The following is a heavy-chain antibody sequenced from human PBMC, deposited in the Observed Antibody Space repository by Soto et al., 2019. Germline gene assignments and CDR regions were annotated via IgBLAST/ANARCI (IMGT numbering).Heavy chain of an antibody. CDR1: GGSVSSGSYY. CDR3: ARWDYYYYGMDV. J-gene: IGHJ6*02. CDR2: IYYSGST. Sequence: QVQLQESGPGLVKPSETLSLTCTVSGGSVSSGSYYWSWIRQPPGKGLEWIGYIYYSGSTNYNPSLKSRVTISVDTSKNQFSLKLSSVTAADTAVYYCARWDYYYYGMDVWGQGTTVTVSS. V-gene: IGHV4-61*01.